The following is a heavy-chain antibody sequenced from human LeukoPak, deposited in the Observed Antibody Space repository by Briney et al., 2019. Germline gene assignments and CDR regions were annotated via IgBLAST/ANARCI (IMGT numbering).Heavy chain of an antibody. J-gene: IGHJ6*02. CDR1: GFTFSSYA. D-gene: IGHD2-2*02. CDR2: ISYDGSNK. CDR3: ARGVCSSTSCYTYYYYGMDV. Sequence: GRSLILSCAASGFTFSSYAMHRVRQAPGKGLEWVVVISYDGSNKYYADSVKGRFTISRDNSKNTLYLQMNSLRAEDTAVYYCARGVCSSTSCYTYYYYGMDVWGQGTTVTVSS. V-gene: IGHV3-30-3*01.